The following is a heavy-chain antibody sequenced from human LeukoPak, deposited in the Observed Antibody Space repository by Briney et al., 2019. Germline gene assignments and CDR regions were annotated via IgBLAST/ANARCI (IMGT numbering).Heavy chain of an antibody. CDR1: AFTFVRYA. V-gene: IGHV3-48*04. Sequence: PGGSLTLSCAASAFTFVRYAMNWVRQAPGKGLEWVSYISSSSFKIGYADSVKGRFTISRDNSKNSLYLQMDSLRVEDTAVYYCVRDPSYGSSWYYYMDVWGKGATVTVSS. D-gene: IGHD6-13*01. J-gene: IGHJ6*03. CDR2: ISSSSFKI. CDR3: VRDPSYGSSWYYYMDV.